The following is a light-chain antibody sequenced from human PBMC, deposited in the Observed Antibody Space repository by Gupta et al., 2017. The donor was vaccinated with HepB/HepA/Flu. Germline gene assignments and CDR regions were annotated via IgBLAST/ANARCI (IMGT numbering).Light chain of an antibody. V-gene: IGLV2-14*03. Sequence: QSALTQPASVSGSPGQSIAISCTGTSSDVGSYKYVSWYQHHPGRAPKIMIYDVSNRPSGVSDRFSGSKSGNTASLTISGLQADDEADDYCTSYTTRSTYVFGTGTKVTVL. CDR3: TSYTTRSTYV. CDR2: DVS. J-gene: IGLJ1*01. CDR1: SSDVGSYKY.